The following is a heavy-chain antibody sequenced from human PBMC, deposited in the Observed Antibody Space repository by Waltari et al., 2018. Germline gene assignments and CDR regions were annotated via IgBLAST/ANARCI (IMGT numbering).Heavy chain of an antibody. Sequence: EVQLVESGGGLVQRGGSLRLSCAASGFTFSSYEMNWVRQAPGKGLEWVSYISVSGGTIYYADSVKGRFTISRDNTKNSLYLQMNSLRADDTAVYYCARGDTDVDPALTAGFDSWGQGTLVTVSS. CDR2: ISVSGGTI. D-gene: IGHD6-13*01. J-gene: IGHJ4*02. CDR1: GFTFSSYE. CDR3: ARGDTDVDPALTAGFDS. V-gene: IGHV3-48*03.